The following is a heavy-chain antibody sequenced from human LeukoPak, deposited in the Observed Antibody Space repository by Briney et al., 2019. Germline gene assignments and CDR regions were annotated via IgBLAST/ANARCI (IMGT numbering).Heavy chain of an antibody. J-gene: IGHJ6*03. CDR2: INTNTRNP. Sequence: ASVKVSCKASVYTFTTSAMNWVRHGPGHGLEWRGWINTNTRNPTYAQGLTGRSVLSLDTSVSTAYLQISSLQAEDTAVYYCARGRDYYYYYMDVWGKGTTVTVSS. D-gene: IGHD5-24*01. CDR1: VYTFTTSA. V-gene: IGHV7-4-1*02. CDR3: ARGRDYYYYYMDV.